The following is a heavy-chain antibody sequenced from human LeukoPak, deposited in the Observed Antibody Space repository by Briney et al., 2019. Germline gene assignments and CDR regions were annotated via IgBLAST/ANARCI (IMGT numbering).Heavy chain of an antibody. CDR1: GYTFNNFG. CDR3: SRSYYSSSWYYFDH. Sequence: VASVKVSCKTSGYTFNNFGITWVRQAPGQGLEGMGWISIGDGRTHYGRKFQDRVSMTREMSSNTAFLELSSLRSDDTAFYFCSRSYYSSSWYYFDHWGQGTLVTVSS. V-gene: IGHV1-18*01. J-gene: IGHJ4*02. CDR2: ISIGDGRT. D-gene: IGHD2-15*01.